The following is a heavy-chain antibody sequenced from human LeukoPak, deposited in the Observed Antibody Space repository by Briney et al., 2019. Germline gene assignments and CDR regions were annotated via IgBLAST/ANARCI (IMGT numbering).Heavy chain of an antibody. CDR3: AKPPYSSGWYGDY. Sequence: PGGSLRLSCAASGFTFSSYWMSWVRQAPGKGLEWVANIRQDGSEKYYVDSVKGRFTISRDNSKNTLYLQMNSLRAEDTAVYYCAKPPYSSGWYGDYWGQGTLVTVSS. CDR1: GFTFSSYW. V-gene: IGHV3-7*03. D-gene: IGHD6-19*01. J-gene: IGHJ4*02. CDR2: IRQDGSEK.